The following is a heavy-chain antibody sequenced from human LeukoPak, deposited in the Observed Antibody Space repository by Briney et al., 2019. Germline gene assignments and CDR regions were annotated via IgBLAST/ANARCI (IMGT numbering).Heavy chain of an antibody. V-gene: IGHV1-69*13. D-gene: IGHD3-10*01. Sequence: ASVKVSCKASGDTFSSHAISWVRQAPGQGLEWMGGIIPIFGTANYAQKFRGRVTITADESTSTAYMELSSLRSEDTAVYYCARDYYGSGSYYKPFDYWGQGTLVTVSS. CDR2: IIPIFGTA. CDR1: GDTFSSHA. CDR3: ARDYYGSGSYYKPFDY. J-gene: IGHJ4*02.